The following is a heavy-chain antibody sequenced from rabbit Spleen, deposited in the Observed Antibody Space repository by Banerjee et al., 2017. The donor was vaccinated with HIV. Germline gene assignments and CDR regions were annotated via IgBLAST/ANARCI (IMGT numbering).Heavy chain of an antibody. V-gene: IGHV1S40*01. D-gene: IGHD8-1*01. CDR2: IGTGSSGST. Sequence: QSLEESGGDLVKPGASLTLTCTASGFSFSSGYDACCVRQPPGKGLEWVACIGTGSSGSTYYASWAKGRFTISKTSSTTVTLQVTSLTAADTATYFCARDAGTSFSSYGMDLWGQGTLVTVS. J-gene: IGHJ6*01. CDR1: GFSFSSGYD. CDR3: ARDAGTSFSSYGMDL.